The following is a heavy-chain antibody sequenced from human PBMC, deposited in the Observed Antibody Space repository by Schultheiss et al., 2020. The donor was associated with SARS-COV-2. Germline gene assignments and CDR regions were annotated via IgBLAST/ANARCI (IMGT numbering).Heavy chain of an antibody. Sequence: ASVKVSCKASGYTFTGYYMHWVRQAPGQGLEWMGWINPNSGGTNYAQKFQGRVTMTRDTSISTAYMELSRLRSDDTAVYYCARRQGAAAAPSWFFDPWGQGTLVTVSS. D-gene: IGHD6-13*01. J-gene: IGHJ5*02. V-gene: IGHV1-2*02. CDR1: GYTFTGYY. CDR3: ARRQGAAAAPSWFFDP. CDR2: INPNSGGT.